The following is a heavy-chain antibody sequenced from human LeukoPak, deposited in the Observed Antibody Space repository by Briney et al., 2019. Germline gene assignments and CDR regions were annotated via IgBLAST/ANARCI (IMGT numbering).Heavy chain of an antibody. CDR1: GFTVSSNY. CDR2: IYSGGGT. V-gene: IGHV3-53*01. Sequence: PGGSLRLSCAASGFTVSSNYLSWVRQAPGKGLEWVSVIYSGGGTYYADSVKGRFTISRDNSKNTVYLQMNNLRVEDTALYYCVSAAGPFDNWGQGTLVTVSS. J-gene: IGHJ4*02. D-gene: IGHD6-13*01. CDR3: VSAAGPFDN.